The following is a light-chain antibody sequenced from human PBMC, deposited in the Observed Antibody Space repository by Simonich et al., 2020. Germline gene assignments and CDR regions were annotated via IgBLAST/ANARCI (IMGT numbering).Light chain of an antibody. CDR1: QSVLYSSNNKNY. J-gene: IGKJ2*01. CDR2: WAS. Sequence: DIVMTQSPDSLAVSLGERATINCKSSQSVLYSSNNKNYVAWYQQKPGQPPKLLIYWASTRESGVPDRFSSSGSGTDFTLTISSLQAEDVAVYYCQQYYSTPNTFGQGTKLEIK. V-gene: IGKV4-1*01. CDR3: QQYYSTPNT.